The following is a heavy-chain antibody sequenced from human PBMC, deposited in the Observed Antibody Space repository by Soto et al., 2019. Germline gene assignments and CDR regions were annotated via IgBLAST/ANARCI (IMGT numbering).Heavy chain of an antibody. CDR3: AKDAPGSGWLSDY. Sequence: GGSLRLSCAASGFTFSIYAMSWVRQAPGKGLEWVSTIGGSGGDTTYADFVRGRFTVSRDNSRNTLYLQMNSLRAEDAAIYYCAKDAPGSGWLSDYWGRGTLVTVSS. J-gene: IGHJ4*02. V-gene: IGHV3-23*01. CDR1: GFTFSIYA. D-gene: IGHD3-22*01. CDR2: IGGSGGDT.